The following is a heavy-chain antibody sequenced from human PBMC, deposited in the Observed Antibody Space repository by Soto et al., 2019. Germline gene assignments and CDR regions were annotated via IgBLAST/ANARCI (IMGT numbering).Heavy chain of an antibody. J-gene: IGHJ4*02. CDR1: GFPFSYAW. Sequence: PGGSLSLSCAASGFPFSYAWMHWVRQAPGKGLEWVGRIKSRTDGGTTDNAAPVRGRFTISRDDSENTLYLQMNSLKTEDTAVYYCMTSVSYGPDYWGQGTLVTVSS. V-gene: IGHV3-15*07. CDR2: IKSRTDGGTT. CDR3: MTSVSYGPDY. D-gene: IGHD5-18*01.